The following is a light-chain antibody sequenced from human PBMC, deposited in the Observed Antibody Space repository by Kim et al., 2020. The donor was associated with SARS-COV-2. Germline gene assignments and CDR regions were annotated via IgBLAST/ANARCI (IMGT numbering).Light chain of an antibody. CDR2: EDM. CDR3: QAWDSDLYV. CDR1: KLGRKY. V-gene: IGLV3-1*01. Sequence: SYELTQPPSVSVSPGQTTNIPCSGDKLGRKYTSWYQQKPGQSPILIIYEDMKRPSGIPERFSGSNSGNTATLTIIGTQTMDEADYYCQAWDSDLYVFGTGTKVTVL. J-gene: IGLJ1*01.